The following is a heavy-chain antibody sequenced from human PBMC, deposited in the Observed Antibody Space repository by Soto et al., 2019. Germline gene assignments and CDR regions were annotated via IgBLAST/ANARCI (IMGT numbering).Heavy chain of an antibody. CDR2: INHSGST. V-gene: IGHV4-34*01. CDR3: ARGGTDSSSFDYYYYYMDV. D-gene: IGHD6-6*01. CDR1: GGSFSGYY. J-gene: IGHJ6*03. Sequence: PSETLSLTCAVYGGSFSGYYWSWIRQPPGEGLEWIGEINHSGSTNYNPSLKSRVTISVDTSKNQFSLKLSSVTAADTAVYYCARGGTDSSSFDYYYYYMDVWGKGTTVTVSS.